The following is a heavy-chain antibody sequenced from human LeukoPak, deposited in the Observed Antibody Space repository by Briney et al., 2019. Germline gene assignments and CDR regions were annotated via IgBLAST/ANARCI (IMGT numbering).Heavy chain of an antibody. CDR2: ISSNGGST. CDR1: GFTFGSYA. CDR3: ARVVVGATNYFDY. J-gene: IGHJ4*02. D-gene: IGHD1-26*01. Sequence: GGSLRLSCGASGFTFGSYAMHWVRQAPGKGLEYVSAISSNGGSTYYAYSVKGRFTISRDNSKNTLYLQMGSLRAEDMAVYYCARVVVGATNYFDYWGQGTLVTVSS. V-gene: IGHV3-64*01.